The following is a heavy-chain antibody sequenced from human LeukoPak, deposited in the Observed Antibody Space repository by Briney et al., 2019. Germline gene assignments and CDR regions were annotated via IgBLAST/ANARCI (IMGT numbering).Heavy chain of an antibody. J-gene: IGHJ4*02. CDR1: GYTFTGYY. CDR3: ARGYLRSFSDY. D-gene: IGHD1-26*01. V-gene: IGHV1-2*02. Sequence: ASVKVSCKASGYTFTGYYMHWVRQAPGQGLEWMGWINPYSGYTKYAQKFQDRVTMTRDTSINTAYLELSSLRFDDTAVYYCARGYLRSFSDYWGQGTLVTVSS. CDR2: INPYSGYT.